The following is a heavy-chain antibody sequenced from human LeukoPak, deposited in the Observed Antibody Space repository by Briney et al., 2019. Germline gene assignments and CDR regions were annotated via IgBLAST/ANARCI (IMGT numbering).Heavy chain of an antibody. V-gene: IGHV3-21*01. D-gene: IGHD6-19*01. Sequence: GGSLRLSCAASGFTFISYNMNWVRQAPGKGLEWVSSITSSNSNMYYADSVKGRFTISRDNAKNSLYLQMNSLRAEDTAVYYCARVLGRVAVAGTLGPLFDYWGQGTLVTVSS. CDR1: GFTFISYN. CDR3: ARVLGRVAVAGTLGPLFDY. J-gene: IGHJ4*02. CDR2: ITSSNSNM.